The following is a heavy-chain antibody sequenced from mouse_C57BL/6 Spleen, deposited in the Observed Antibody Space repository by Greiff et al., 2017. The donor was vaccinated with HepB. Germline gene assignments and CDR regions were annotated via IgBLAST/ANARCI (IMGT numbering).Heavy chain of an antibody. CDR1: GFTFSDYG. Sequence: VQLKQSGGGLVKPGGSLKLSCAASGFTFSDYGMHWVRQSPEKGLEWVAYISSGSSTIYYADTVKGRFTISRDNAKNTLFLQMTSLRSEDTAMYYCARDYGSSYWDYFDYWGQGTTLTVSS. D-gene: IGHD1-1*01. CDR3: ARDYGSSYWDYFDY. CDR2: ISSGSSTI. V-gene: IGHV5-17*01. J-gene: IGHJ2*01.